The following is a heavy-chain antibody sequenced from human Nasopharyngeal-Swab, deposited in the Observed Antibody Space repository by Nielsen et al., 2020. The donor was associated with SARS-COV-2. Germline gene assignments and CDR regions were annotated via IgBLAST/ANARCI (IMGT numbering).Heavy chain of an antibody. D-gene: IGHD5-18*01. CDR2: IKSKTDGGTT. Sequence: WIRQPPGKGLEWVGRIKSKTDGGTTDYAAPVKGRFTISRDDSKNTLYLQMNSLKTEDTAVYYCTTLLTAMGGGEDACDIWGQGKMVTVSS. CDR3: TTLLTAMGGGEDACDI. J-gene: IGHJ3*02. V-gene: IGHV3-15*01.